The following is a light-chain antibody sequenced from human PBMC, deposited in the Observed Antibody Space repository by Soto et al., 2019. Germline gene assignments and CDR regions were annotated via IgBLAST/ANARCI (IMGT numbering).Light chain of an antibody. CDR2: VVS. J-gene: IGLJ1*01. Sequence: QSALTQPASVSGSPGQSIAISCTGTSSDVGGYNYVSWHQQHPGKAPKVLISVVSNRPSGVSNRFSGSKSGNTASLTISGLQAEDEADYRSGGTFVFGSGTKVTVL. CDR3: GGTFV. CDR1: SSDVGGYNY. V-gene: IGLV2-14*01.